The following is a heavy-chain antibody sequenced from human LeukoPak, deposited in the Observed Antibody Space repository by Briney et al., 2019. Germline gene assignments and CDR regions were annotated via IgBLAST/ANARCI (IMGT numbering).Heavy chain of an antibody. CDR3: ARGAYYYDSSGNAFDI. Sequence: ASVKVSCKASGYTFTSYDINWVRQATGQGLEWMGWMNPNSGNTGYAQKFQGRVTITRNTSISTAYMELSSLRSEDTAVCYCARGAYYYDSSGNAFDIWGQGTMVTVSS. V-gene: IGHV1-8*03. J-gene: IGHJ3*02. CDR2: MNPNSGNT. D-gene: IGHD3-22*01. CDR1: GYTFTSYD.